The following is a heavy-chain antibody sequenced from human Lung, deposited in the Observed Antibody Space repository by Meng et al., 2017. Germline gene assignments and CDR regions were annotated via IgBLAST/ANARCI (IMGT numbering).Heavy chain of an antibody. J-gene: IGHJ2*01. V-gene: IGHV4-30-4*08. CDR3: ARGKKGYFDL. CDR2: IYNNGST. Sequence: ESGPRLVNPTQTLPLTCTVSGGSLSSSSDDWSWIRQPPGKGLEWSGHIYNNGSTYYNPSLKSRITISVDTSKNQFSLTLSSVTAADTAVYYCARGKKGYFDLWGRGTLVTVSS. CDR1: GGSLSSSSDD.